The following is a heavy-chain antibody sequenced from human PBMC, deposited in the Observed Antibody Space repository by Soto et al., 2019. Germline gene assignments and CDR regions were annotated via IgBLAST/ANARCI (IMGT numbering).Heavy chain of an antibody. CDR1: GGTFSNYA. Sequence: QVQLVQSGAEVRKPGSSVTVSCKASGGTFSNYAISWVRQAPGQGLEWMGGIIPIVGTGSYAQKFQGRVKITADETTTTAYMELSSLRFEDTAVYYCARVVILVPTASTHYFYHMDVWGPGTTVTVSS. J-gene: IGHJ6*02. V-gene: IGHV1-69*01. D-gene: IGHD2-2*01. CDR2: IIPIVGTG. CDR3: ARVVILVPTASTHYFYHMDV.